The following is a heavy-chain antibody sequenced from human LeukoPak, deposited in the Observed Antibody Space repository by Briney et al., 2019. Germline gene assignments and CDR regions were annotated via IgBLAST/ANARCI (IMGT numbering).Heavy chain of an antibody. CDR3: ARDTYYYDSSGSSAFDI. CDR1: GGSISSNGYY. J-gene: IGHJ3*02. CDR2: IYYSGIT. V-gene: IGHV4-39*07. Sequence: SETLSLTCTVSGGSISSNGYYWGWIRQSPGEGLEWIGNIYYSGITYYNASLKSRVTISVDTSKNQFSLKLSSVTAADTAVYYCARDTYYYDSSGSSAFDIWGQGTMVTVSS. D-gene: IGHD3-22*01.